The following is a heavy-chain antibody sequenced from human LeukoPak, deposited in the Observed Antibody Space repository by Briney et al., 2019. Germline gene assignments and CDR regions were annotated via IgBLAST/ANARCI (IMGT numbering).Heavy chain of an antibody. J-gene: IGHJ5*02. CDR2: ISSSSSYI. V-gene: IGHV3-21*01. Sequence: PGGSLRLSCAASGFTFGSYSMNWVRQAPGKGLEWVSSISSSSSYIYYADSVKGRFTISRDNAKNSLYLQMNSLRAEDTAVYYCAREPTGTASCPWGQGTLVTVSS. CDR1: GFTFGSYS. CDR3: AREPTGTASCP. D-gene: IGHD5-18*01.